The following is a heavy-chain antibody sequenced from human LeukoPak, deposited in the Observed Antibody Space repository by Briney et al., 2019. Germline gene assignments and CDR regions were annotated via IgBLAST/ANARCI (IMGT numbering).Heavy chain of an antibody. CDR2: INPNSGGT. Sequence: ASVKVSCKASGYTFTDYYIHWVRQAPGQGLEWMGWINPNSGGTNYAQKFQGRVTMTRDTSISTAYMELSRLRYDDTAVYYCASWSVDKDYWGQGTLVTVSS. J-gene: IGHJ4*02. CDR3: ASWSVDKDY. V-gene: IGHV1-2*02. D-gene: IGHD5-12*01. CDR1: GYTFTDYY.